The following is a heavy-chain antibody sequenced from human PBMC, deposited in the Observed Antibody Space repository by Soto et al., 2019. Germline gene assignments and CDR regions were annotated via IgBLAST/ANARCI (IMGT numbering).Heavy chain of an antibody. V-gene: IGHV4-31*03. CDR1: GGSISSGGYY. Sequence: QVQLQESGPGLVKPSQTLSLTCTVSGGSISSGGYYWSWIRQHPGKGLEWIGYIYYSGSTYYNPSLKSRVTISVDTSKNHFSLKLGSVTAADTAVYYCARSYCSSTSCIGDWFDPWGQGTLVTVSS. CDR3: ARSYCSSTSCIGDWFDP. J-gene: IGHJ5*02. CDR2: IYYSGST. D-gene: IGHD2-2*01.